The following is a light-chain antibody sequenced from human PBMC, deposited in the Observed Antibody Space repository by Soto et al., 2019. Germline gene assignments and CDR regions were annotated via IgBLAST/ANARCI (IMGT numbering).Light chain of an antibody. CDR1: QSISSY. Sequence: DIQMTQSPSSLSASVGDRVTITCRASQSISSYLNWYQQKPGMAPTILIYAASSLQSGVQSRFSGSVSETDFTLTISSLQPEGFATYYCHQSDTTPRTFGQGTKVEIK. V-gene: IGKV1-39*01. J-gene: IGKJ1*01. CDR2: AAS. CDR3: HQSDTTPRT.